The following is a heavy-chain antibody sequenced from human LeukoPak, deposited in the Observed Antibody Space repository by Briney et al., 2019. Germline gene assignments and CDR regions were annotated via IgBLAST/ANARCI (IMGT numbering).Heavy chain of an antibody. Sequence: SGTLSLTCTVSGDSINSLDLWSWVRQPPGKGLEWIGEMYLSGTTHSNPSVKSRVTVSIDKSKNQFLLNLSSVTTADTAVYYCAGLVGRYSSGLYYYYFDYWGQGTLVTVSS. CDR1: GDSINSLDL. D-gene: IGHD3-22*01. CDR2: MYLSGTT. J-gene: IGHJ4*02. CDR3: AGLVGRYSSGLYYYYFDY. V-gene: IGHV4-4*02.